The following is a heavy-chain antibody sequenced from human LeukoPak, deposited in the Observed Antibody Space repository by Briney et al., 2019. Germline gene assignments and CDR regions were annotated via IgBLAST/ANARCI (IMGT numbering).Heavy chain of an antibody. CDR3: VFSTTSAFDI. CDR2: IYYSGST. D-gene: IGHD3/OR15-3a*01. J-gene: IGHJ3*02. V-gene: IGHV4-39*07. Sequence: SETLSLTCTVSGGSISSSSYYWGWIRQPPGKGLEWIGSIYYSGSTYYNPSLKSRVTISVDTSKNQFSLKLSSVTAADTAVYYCVFSTTSAFDIWGQGTMVTVS. CDR1: GGSISSSSYY.